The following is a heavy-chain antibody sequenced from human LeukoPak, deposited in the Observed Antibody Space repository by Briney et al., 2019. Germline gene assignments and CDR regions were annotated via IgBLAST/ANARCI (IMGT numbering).Heavy chain of an antibody. V-gene: IGHV4-59*08. CDR3: ARHYGP. Sequence: SETLSLTCTVSGDSISTYYWSWIRQPPGKGLDWIGYIYYSGSTYYNPSLNSRVTISVDTSKNQFSLKLNSVTAADTAVYYCARHYGPWGQGTLVTVSS. D-gene: IGHD3-10*01. CDR2: IYYSGST. CDR1: GDSISTYY. J-gene: IGHJ5*02.